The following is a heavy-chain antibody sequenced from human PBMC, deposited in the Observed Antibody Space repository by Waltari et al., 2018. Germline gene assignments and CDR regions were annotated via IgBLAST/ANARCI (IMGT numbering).Heavy chain of an antibody. D-gene: IGHD3-9*01. V-gene: IGHV1-24*01. CDR3: TTDLNL. J-gene: IGHJ5*02. CDR1: GDTLTELS. CDR2: FDPEYHET. Sequence: QVQLVQSGAEVKKPGASVKVSCKLSGDTLTELSIHWVRQTPEKGLQWMGAFDPEYHETIYAQRFQGRFTMTEDTSTDTAYMELSSLTSEDTAVYYCTTDLNLWGQGTLVTVSS.